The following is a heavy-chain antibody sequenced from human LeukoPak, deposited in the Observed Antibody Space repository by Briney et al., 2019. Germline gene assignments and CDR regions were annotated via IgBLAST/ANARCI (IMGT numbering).Heavy chain of an antibody. Sequence: ASVTVSCTASGYTFTSYGISWVRQAPGQGLEWMGWISAYNGNTNYAQKLQGRVTMTTDTSTSTAYMELSSLRSEDTAVYYCASQDGADGYTWVNWGQGTLVTVSS. J-gene: IGHJ4*02. V-gene: IGHV1-18*01. D-gene: IGHD5-24*01. CDR2: ISAYNGNT. CDR1: GYTFTSYG. CDR3: ASQDGADGYTWVN.